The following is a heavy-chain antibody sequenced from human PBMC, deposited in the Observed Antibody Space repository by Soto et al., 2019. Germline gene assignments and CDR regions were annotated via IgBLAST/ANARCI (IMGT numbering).Heavy chain of an antibody. CDR3: ARRHCSSTSCRHWFDP. CDR2: IYPGDSDN. V-gene: IGHV5-51*01. CDR1: GYSFTSYW. Sequence: GASLKISCKGSGYSFTSYWIGWVRQMPGKGLEWMGIIYPGDSDNRYSPSFQGQVTISADKSISTAYLQWSSLKASDTAMYYCARRHCSSTSCRHWFDPWGQGTLVTVSS. J-gene: IGHJ5*02. D-gene: IGHD2-2*01.